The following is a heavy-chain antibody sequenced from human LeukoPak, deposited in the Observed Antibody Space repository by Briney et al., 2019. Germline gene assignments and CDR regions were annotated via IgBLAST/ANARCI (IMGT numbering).Heavy chain of an antibody. Sequence: PSETLSLTCAVYGGSFSGYYWSWIRQPPGKGLEWIGEINHSGSTNYNPSLKSQVTISVDTSKNQFSLKLSSVTAADTAVYYCARRGMAEMATTYYFDYWGQGTLVTVSS. CDR2: INHSGST. CDR3: ARRGMAEMATTYYFDY. D-gene: IGHD5-12*01. V-gene: IGHV4-34*01. CDR1: GGSFSGYY. J-gene: IGHJ4*02.